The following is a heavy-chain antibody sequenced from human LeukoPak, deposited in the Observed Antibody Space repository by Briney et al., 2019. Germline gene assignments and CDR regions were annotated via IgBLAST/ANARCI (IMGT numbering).Heavy chain of an antibody. CDR2: ISYDGSNK. J-gene: IGHJ6*02. V-gene: IGHV3-30*03. D-gene: IGHD5-12*01. CDR3: ASVATIGDYYGMDV. Sequence: SGGSLRLSCAASGFTFSSYGMHWVRQAPGKGLEWVAVISYDGSNKYYADSVKGRFTISRDNSKNTLYLQMNSLRAEDTAVYYCASVATIGDYYGMDVWGQGTTVTVSS. CDR1: GFTFSSYG.